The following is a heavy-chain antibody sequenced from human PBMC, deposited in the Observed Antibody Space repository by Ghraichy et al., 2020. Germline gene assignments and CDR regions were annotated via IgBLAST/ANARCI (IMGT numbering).Heavy chain of an antibody. D-gene: IGHD6-19*01. V-gene: IGHV3-21*01. CDR2: ISSSSSYI. Sequence: GGSLRLSCAASGFTFSSYSMNWVRQAPGKGLEWVSSISSSSSYIYYADSVKGRFTISRDNAKNSLYLQMNSLRAEDTAVYYCARDSTRFIAVAGTDDAFDIWGQGTMVTVSS. J-gene: IGHJ3*02. CDR3: ARDSTRFIAVAGTDDAFDI. CDR1: GFTFSSYS.